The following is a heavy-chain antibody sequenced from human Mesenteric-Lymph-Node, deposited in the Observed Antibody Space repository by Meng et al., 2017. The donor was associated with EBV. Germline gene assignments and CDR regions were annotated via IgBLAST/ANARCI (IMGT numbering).Heavy chain of an antibody. Sequence: EVQLVESGGGLVQPGGSLRVSCAASGFTFSRYAMSWVRQAPGKGLEWVSAISTSGGTTDYADSVKGRFTISRDNSMNTLYLQMNSLRVEDTAIYYCAKDTPRGVAGYYPSGYFDYWGQGTLVTVSS. J-gene: IGHJ4*02. CDR1: GFTFSRYA. D-gene: IGHD3-3*01. CDR2: ISTSGGTT. V-gene: IGHV3-23*04. CDR3: AKDTPRGVAGYYPSGYFDY.